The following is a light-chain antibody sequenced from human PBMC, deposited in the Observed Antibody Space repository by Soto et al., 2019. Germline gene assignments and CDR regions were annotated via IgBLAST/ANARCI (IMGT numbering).Light chain of an antibody. CDR2: KAS. CDR1: QSITDW. Sequence: DIQMTQSPSTLSASVGDRVTITCRASQSITDWLAWYQQKPGKAPKLLIYKASSLESGVPSRFSGGGSGTGFPLHLRSLQPCGFGFYYFQHYITFPDTFGQGTKLEI. V-gene: IGKV1-5*03. CDR3: QHYITFPDT. J-gene: IGKJ2*01.